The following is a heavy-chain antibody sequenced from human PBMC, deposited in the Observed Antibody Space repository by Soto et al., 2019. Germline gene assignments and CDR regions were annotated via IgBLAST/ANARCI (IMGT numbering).Heavy chain of an antibody. CDR1: GFTFSSYW. CDR3: ARVGQGQYYFDY. V-gene: IGHV3-74*01. Sequence: EVQLVESGGGLVQPGGSLRLSCAGSGFTFSSYWMHWVRQTPGEGLVWVSRISPDGSRTSYAYSVKGRFTISRDNAENTLYLQMNSLRAEDTAVYYCARVGQGQYYFDYWGQGTLVTVSS. CDR2: ISPDGSRT. J-gene: IGHJ4*02.